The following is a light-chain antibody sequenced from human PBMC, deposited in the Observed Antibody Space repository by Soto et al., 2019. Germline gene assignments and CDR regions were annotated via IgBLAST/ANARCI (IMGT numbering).Light chain of an antibody. V-gene: IGLV2-14*01. Sequence: QSVLTQPASVSGSPGQSITISCTGTSSDVGGYHYVSWYQQHPGKAPKLMIYDVSNQPSGVSNRFSGSKSGNTASLTISGLQAEDEADYYCSSYTSSTYVVFGGGTKLTVL. CDR3: SSYTSSTYVV. CDR1: SSDVGGYHY. J-gene: IGLJ2*01. CDR2: DVS.